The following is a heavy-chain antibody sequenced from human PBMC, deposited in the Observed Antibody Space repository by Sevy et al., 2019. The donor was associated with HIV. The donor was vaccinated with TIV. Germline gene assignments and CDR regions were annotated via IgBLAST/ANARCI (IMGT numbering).Heavy chain of an antibody. J-gene: IGHJ6*02. CDR2: ISSKIYGGTP. D-gene: IGHD3-10*01. V-gene: IGHV3-49*04. Sequence: GGSLRLSCTSSGFRIGDYALTWVRQAPGKGLEWVGFISSKIYGGTPEYAASVKGRFTISRDDSRRTAYLQVNSLKTEDTGVYYCARLRGSICPSYYFDLDVWGQGTTVTVSS. CDR3: ARLRGSICPSYYFDLDV. CDR1: GFRIGDYA.